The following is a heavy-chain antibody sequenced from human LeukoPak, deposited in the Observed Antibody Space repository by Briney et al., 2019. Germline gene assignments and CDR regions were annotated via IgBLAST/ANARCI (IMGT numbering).Heavy chain of an antibody. Sequence: PGGSLRLSCVASGFSLSGYSMNWVRQAPGKGLEWVSAVSGSGGTTHYADSVKGRFTISRDNSKNTIYLQMNSLRAEDTAVYFCIKVIMFAFDIWGQGTMVTVSS. CDR2: VSGSGGTT. CDR1: GFSLSGYS. J-gene: IGHJ3*02. V-gene: IGHV3-23*01. CDR3: IKVIMFAFDI. D-gene: IGHD3-10*02.